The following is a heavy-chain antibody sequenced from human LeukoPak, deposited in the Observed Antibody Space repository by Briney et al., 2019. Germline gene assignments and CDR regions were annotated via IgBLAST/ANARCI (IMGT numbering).Heavy chain of an antibody. CDR3: ARDRHCVNGVCHSPPGMDV. CDR1: GGSFSGYY. D-gene: IGHD2-8*01. J-gene: IGHJ6*02. Sequence: RTSETLSLTCAVYGGSFSGYYWSWIRQPPGKGLEWIGEINHSESTNYNPSLKSRVTISVDTSKNQFSLKLSSVTAADTAVYYCARDRHCVNGVCHSPPGMDVWGQGTTVTVSS. V-gene: IGHV4-34*01. CDR2: INHSEST.